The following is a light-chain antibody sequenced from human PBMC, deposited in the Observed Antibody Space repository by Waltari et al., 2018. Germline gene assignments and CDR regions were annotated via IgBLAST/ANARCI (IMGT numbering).Light chain of an antibody. CDR2: DAS. J-gene: IGKJ2*01. CDR3: QHYNNLPYT. CDR1: KDIRKN. Sequence: IQMTQSPSSLSASIGDRVNITCRASKDIRKNLNWFQERPEKAPKLLIYDASNLEAGVPSRFSGTGSGTDFSLTISILQPEDSATYYCQHYNNLPYTFSRGTKLQIK. V-gene: IGKV1-33*01.